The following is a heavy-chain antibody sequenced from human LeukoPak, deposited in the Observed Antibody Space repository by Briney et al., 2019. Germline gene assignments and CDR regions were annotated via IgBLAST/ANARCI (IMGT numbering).Heavy chain of an antibody. Sequence: SETLSLTCTVSGGSISSSSYYWGWIRQPPGKGLEWIGSIYYSGSTYYNPSLKSRVTISVDTSKNQFSLKLSSVTAADTAVYYCAGDSVPIRSSSRVNYVPYYYYGMDVWGQGTTVTVSS. CDR3: AGDSVPIRSSSRVNYVPYYYYGMDV. V-gene: IGHV4-39*02. J-gene: IGHJ6*02. D-gene: IGHD2-2*01. CDR1: GGSISSSSYY. CDR2: IYYSGST.